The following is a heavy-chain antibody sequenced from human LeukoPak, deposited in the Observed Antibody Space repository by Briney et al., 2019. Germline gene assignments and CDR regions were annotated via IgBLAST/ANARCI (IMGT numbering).Heavy chain of an antibody. CDR3: ARLCSGGSCYIGFDP. Sequence: ASVKVSSKASGYTFTGYYMHWVRQAPGQGLEWMGRINPNSGGTNYAQKFQGRVTMTRDTSISTAYRELSRLRSDDTAVYYCARLCSGGSCYIGFDPWGQGTLVTVSS. J-gene: IGHJ5*02. CDR1: GYTFTGYY. V-gene: IGHV1-2*06. D-gene: IGHD2-15*01. CDR2: INPNSGGT.